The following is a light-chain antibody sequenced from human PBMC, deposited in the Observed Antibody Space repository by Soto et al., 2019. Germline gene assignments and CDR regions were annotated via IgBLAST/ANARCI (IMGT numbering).Light chain of an antibody. CDR3: TSYTSSSTYV. CDR1: SSDVGAYNY. V-gene: IGLV2-14*01. CDR2: DVS. Sequence: QSALTQPASVSGSPGQSIAISCTGTSSDVGAYNYVSSYQQHPGKAPKLMIYDVSHRPSGASDRFSGSKSGNTASLTISGLQPEDEADYYCTSYTSSSTYVFGTGTKLTVL. J-gene: IGLJ1*01.